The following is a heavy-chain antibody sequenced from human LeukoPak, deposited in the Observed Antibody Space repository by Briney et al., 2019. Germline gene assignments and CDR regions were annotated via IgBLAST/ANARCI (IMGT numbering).Heavy chain of an antibody. CDR1: GFTFSSYA. D-gene: IGHD1-26*01. CDR3: ARDASGSSTGLIDS. CDR2: ISGSGGST. J-gene: IGHJ4*02. V-gene: IGHV3-23*01. Sequence: PGGSLRLSCAASGFTFSSYAMSWVRQAPGKGLEWVSAISGSGGSTYYADSVKGRFTISRDDAKNSLYLQMNSLRADDTSLYYCARDASGSSTGLIDSWGPGTLVTVSS.